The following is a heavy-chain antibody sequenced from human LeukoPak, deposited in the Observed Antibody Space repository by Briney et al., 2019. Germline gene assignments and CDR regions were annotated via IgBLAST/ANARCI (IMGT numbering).Heavy chain of an antibody. CDR1: GYTFTGYY. J-gene: IGHJ3*02. D-gene: IGHD3-22*01. CDR2: INPNSGGT. CDR3: ATPYYDSSGYYYFFAFDI. V-gene: IGHV1-2*02. Sequence: ASVKVSCKASGYTFTGYYMHWVRQAPGQGLEWMGWINPNSGGTNYAQKFQGSVTMTRDTSISTAYMELSRLRSDDTAVYYCATPYYDSSGYYYFFAFDIWGQGTMVTVSS.